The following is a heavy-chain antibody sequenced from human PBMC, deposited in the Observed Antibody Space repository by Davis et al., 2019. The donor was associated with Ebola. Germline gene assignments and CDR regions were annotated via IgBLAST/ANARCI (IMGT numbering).Heavy chain of an antibody. V-gene: IGHV3-23*01. Sequence: GESLKISCAASGFIFSQYAMSWVRQAPGKGLEWVSGLSGGSGSISYVDSVKGRFTISRDNSKNTLYLQMNSLRAEDTAVYYCAKDLSFDFWSGYYYYGVDVWGQGTTVTVSS. J-gene: IGHJ6*02. CDR1: GFIFSQYA. D-gene: IGHD3-3*01. CDR2: LSGGSGSI. CDR3: AKDLSFDFWSGYYYYGVDV.